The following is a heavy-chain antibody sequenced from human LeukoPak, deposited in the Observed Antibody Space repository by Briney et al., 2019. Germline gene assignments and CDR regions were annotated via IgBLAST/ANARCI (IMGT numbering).Heavy chain of an antibody. CDR1: GGTFSSYA. J-gene: IGHJ4*02. Sequence: GASVKVSCKXSGGTFSSYAISWVRQAPGQGPEWMGGIIPIFGTANYSQKFQGRVTITADESTSTAYMELCSLRSEDTAVYYCAREIYGSGSYFDYWGQGTLVTVSS. CDR2: IIPIFGTA. CDR3: AREIYGSGSYFDY. V-gene: IGHV1-69*13. D-gene: IGHD3-10*01.